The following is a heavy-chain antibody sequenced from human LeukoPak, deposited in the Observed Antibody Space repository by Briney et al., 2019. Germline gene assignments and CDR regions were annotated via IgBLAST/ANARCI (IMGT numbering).Heavy chain of an antibody. J-gene: IGHJ4*02. CDR1: GFTLSSYS. CDR3: ARLRRNSDTSGYYYYYDY. Sequence: GGSLRLSCAASGFTLSSYSFNWVRQAPGKGLEWVSSVNTVSSYIYYADSVRGRFTISRDNADNSLYLQMNGLRAEDTGVYYCARLRRNSDTSGYYYYYDYWGQGTLVTVSS. CDR2: VNTVSSYI. V-gene: IGHV3-21*01. D-gene: IGHD3-22*01.